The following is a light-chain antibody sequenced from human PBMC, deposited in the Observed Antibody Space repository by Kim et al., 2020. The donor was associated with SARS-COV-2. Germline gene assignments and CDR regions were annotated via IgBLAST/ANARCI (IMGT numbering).Light chain of an antibody. Sequence: SPGERATLSCRARQSVSSYLAWYQQKPGQAPRLLIYDASNRATGIPARFSGSGSGTDFTLTISSLEPEDFAVYYCQQRSNWPPRTFGQGTKVDIK. CDR3: QQRSNWPPRT. J-gene: IGKJ1*01. CDR2: DAS. V-gene: IGKV3-11*01. CDR1: QSVSSY.